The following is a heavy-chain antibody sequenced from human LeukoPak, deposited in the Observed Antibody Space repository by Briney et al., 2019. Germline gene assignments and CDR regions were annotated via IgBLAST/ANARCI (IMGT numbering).Heavy chain of an antibody. CDR1: GGTFSSYA. Sequence: SVKVSCKASGGTFSSYAISWVRQAPGQGLEWMGRIIPILGIANYAQKFQGRVTITADKSTSTAYMELSSLRSEDTAVYYCARIHYDFWSGSFFYGMDVWGQGTTVTVSS. CDR3: ARIHYDFWSGSFFYGMDV. D-gene: IGHD3-3*01. CDR2: IIPILGIA. V-gene: IGHV1-69*04. J-gene: IGHJ6*02.